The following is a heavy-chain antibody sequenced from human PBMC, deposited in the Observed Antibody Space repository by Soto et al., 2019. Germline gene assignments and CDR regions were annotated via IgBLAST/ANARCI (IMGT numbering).Heavy chain of an antibody. Sequence: EGSLRLSCAASGFTFRNAYMSWIRQAPGKGLEWVSYISSTGRTIYYADSVTGKFTVSRDNAQNSLSLKLNSMRVEDTAVYYCAGAYSSGWEFDYWGQGTQVTVSS. D-gene: IGHD6-19*01. CDR3: AGAYSSGWEFDY. CDR2: ISSTGRTI. CDR1: GFTFRNAY. J-gene: IGHJ4*02. V-gene: IGHV3-11*01.